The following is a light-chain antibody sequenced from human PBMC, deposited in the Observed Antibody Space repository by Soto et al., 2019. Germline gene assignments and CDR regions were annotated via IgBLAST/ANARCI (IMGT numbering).Light chain of an antibody. J-gene: IGKJ4*01. Sequence: EIVMTQSPATLSVSPGERATLSCRASQSVSSNLAGYQQKPGQTPRLLIYGASTRATDIPARFSASGSETEFTLTISSLQSEDFAIYYCQQYNNWPLTVGGGTKVEIK. CDR1: QSVSSN. V-gene: IGKV3-15*01. CDR3: QQYNNWPLT. CDR2: GAS.